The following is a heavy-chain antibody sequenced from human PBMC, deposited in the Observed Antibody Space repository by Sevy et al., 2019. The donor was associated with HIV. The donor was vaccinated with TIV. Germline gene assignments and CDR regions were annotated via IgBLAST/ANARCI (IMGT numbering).Heavy chain of an antibody. Sequence: GESLKISCAASGFTFSDYYMSWIRQAPGKGLEWVSYISSSGSTIYYADSVKGRFTISRDNAKNSLYLQMNSLRAEDTAVYYCARDPSGGAGATDNWFDPWGQGTLVTVSS. V-gene: IGHV3-11*01. CDR2: ISSSGSTI. J-gene: IGHJ5*02. D-gene: IGHD1-26*01. CDR1: GFTFSDYY. CDR3: ARDPSGGAGATDNWFDP.